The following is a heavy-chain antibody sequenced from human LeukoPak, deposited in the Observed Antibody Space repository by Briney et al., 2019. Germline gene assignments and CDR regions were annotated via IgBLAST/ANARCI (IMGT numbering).Heavy chain of an antibody. V-gene: IGHV3-7*01. CDR3: ARDSRQWLVLLDY. CDR2: IKQDGSER. J-gene: IGHJ4*02. CDR1: GFTFSNYW. D-gene: IGHD6-19*01. Sequence: PGGSLRLSCAASGFTFSNYWMSWVRQAPGKGLEWVASIKQDGSERYYVDSVRGRFTIYRDNAKNSLYLQMNSLRAEDTAVYYCARDSRQWLVLLDYWGQGTLVTVSS.